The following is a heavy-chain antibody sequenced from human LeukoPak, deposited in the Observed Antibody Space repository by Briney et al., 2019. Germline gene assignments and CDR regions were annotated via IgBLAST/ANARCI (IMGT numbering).Heavy chain of an antibody. Sequence: ASVKVSCKASGYTFTSYDINWVRQATGQGLEWMGWMNPNSGITGYAQKFQGRVTITADESTSTAYMELSSLRSEDTAVYYCATCYGGRNNPLYYYYYMDVWGKGTTVTVSS. D-gene: IGHD4/OR15-4a*01. J-gene: IGHJ6*03. CDR3: ATCYGGRNNPLYYYYYMDV. V-gene: IGHV1-8*01. CDR1: GYTFTSYD. CDR2: MNPNSGIT.